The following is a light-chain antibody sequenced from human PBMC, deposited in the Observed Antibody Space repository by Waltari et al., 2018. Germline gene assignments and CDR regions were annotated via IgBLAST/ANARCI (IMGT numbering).Light chain of an antibody. CDR1: QSISRY. CDR2: AAS. CDR3: QHHFRLPAT. V-gene: IGKV3-20*01. J-gene: IGKJ1*01. Sequence: IMLTQSPGTLSLSPGERDTLSCRASQSISRYLAWYQQTPGQAPRPLIYAASTRATGIPDRFSGSGSGTDFSLTISGLEPEDSAVYYCQHHFRLPATFGQGTKVEIK.